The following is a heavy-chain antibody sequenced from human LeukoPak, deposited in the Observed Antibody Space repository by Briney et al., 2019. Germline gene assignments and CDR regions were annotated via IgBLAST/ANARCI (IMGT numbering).Heavy chain of an antibody. J-gene: IGHJ5*02. Sequence: PGGSLRLSCAASGFTVSSNYMSWVRQAPGKGLEWVSVIYSGGSTYYADSVKGRFTISRDNSKNTLYLQMNSLRADDTAVYYCARVDYDILTGYYDNGDNWFDPWGQGTLVTVSS. CDR2: IYSGGST. CDR1: GFTVSSNY. D-gene: IGHD3-9*01. V-gene: IGHV3-53*01. CDR3: ARVDYDILTGYYDNGDNWFDP.